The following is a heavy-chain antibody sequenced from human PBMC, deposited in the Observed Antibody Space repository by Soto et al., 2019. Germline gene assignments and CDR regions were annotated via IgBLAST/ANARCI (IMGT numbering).Heavy chain of an antibody. Sequence: ASVKVSCKASGYTFNIYGISWVRQAPGQGLEWVGWISAYNGNPHYASKLQDRVTLTTDTPTNTAYMELSSLRSEDTAVYYCARGSWESYGYQAAFDIWGQGTMVTVSS. V-gene: IGHV1-18*04. D-gene: IGHD5-18*01. CDR3: ARGSWESYGYQAAFDI. CDR2: ISAYNGNP. CDR1: GYTFNIYG. J-gene: IGHJ3*02.